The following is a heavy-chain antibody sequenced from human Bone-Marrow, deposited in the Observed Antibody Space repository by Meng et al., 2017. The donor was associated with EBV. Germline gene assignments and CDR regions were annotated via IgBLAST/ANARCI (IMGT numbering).Heavy chain of an antibody. Sequence: QVQLGQSGGELKKPGASGTGSCKASGYTITRYYRHWVRQAPGQGLEWMGIINPSGGSTSYAQKFQGRVTMTRDTSTSTVYMELSSLRSEDTAVYYCARVSIAVAGIGPWGQGTLVTVSS. V-gene: IGHV1-46*01. CDR3: ARVSIAVAGIGP. D-gene: IGHD6-19*01. J-gene: IGHJ5*02. CDR2: INPSGGST. CDR1: GYTITRYY.